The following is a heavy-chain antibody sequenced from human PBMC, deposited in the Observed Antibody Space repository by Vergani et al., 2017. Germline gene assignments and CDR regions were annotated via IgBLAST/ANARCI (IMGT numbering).Heavy chain of an antibody. D-gene: IGHD3-10*01. CDR1: GFTFSSYS. CDR2: ISSSSSTI. J-gene: IGHJ6*02. Sequence: EVQLVESGGGLVQPGGSLRLSCAASGFTFSSYSMNWVRQAPGKGLEWVSYISSSSSTIYYADSVKGRFTISRDNAKNSLYLQMNSLRAEDTAVYYCALQLLWFGELLDYYYYGMDVWGQGTTVTVSS. CDR3: ALQLLWFGELLDYYYYGMDV. V-gene: IGHV3-48*04.